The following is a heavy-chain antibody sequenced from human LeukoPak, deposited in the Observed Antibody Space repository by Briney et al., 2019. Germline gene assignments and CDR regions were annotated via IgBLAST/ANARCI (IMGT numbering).Heavy chain of an antibody. V-gene: IGHV3-23*01. J-gene: IGHJ5*02. CDR3: AKDRSYSHPNWFDP. Sequence: GGSLRLSCAASGFTFSSYDMSWVRQAPGKGVEWVSAISGSGGRTYYALSVKRLFTISIDNSKNTLYLQMNSLRAEDTAVYYCAKDRSYSHPNWFDPWGQGTLVTVSS. CDR1: GFTFSSYD. CDR2: ISGSGGRT. D-gene: IGHD6-13*01.